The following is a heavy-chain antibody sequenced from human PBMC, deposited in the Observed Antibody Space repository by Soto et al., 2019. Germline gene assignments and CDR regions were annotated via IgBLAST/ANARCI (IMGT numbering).Heavy chain of an antibody. CDR3: ATSVIVVVVAAGPFDY. V-gene: IGHV1-69*06. CDR2: IIPIFGTA. D-gene: IGHD2-15*01. CDR1: GGTFSSYA. J-gene: IGHJ4*02. Sequence: SVKVSFKASGGTFSSYAISWVRQAPGQGLEWMGGIIPIFGTANYAQKFQGRVTITADKSTSTAYMELSSLRSEDTAVYYCATSVIVVVVAAGPFDYWGQGTLVTVSS.